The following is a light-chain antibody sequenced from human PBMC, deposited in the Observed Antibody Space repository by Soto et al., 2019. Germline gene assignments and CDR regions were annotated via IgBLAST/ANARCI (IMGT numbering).Light chain of an antibody. CDR1: QNINNW. V-gene: IGKV1-5*01. CDR3: QHTRT. J-gene: IGKJ1*01. CDR2: DAS. Sequence: DFQMTQSPSNLSASVGDRVTITCRASQNINNWVAWYQQKPGKAPKFLIYDASTLQRGVPSRFSDSGFGTEFSLTISSLQPDDFGSYYCQHTRTFGQGTKVEIK.